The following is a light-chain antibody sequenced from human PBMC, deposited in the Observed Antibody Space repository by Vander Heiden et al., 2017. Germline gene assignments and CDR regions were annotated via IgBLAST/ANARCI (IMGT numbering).Light chain of an antibody. CDR1: SSNIGGNY. J-gene: IGLJ3*02. Sequence: QSVLTQPPSASGPPGQRVTIHCSGSSSNIGGNYVYWYQQLPGTAPKLRSVMINQRPSGVPDRFSGSNSGTSASLATTGPRSEDEADDDGAAWDDSLSGLGVFGGGTKLTVL. V-gene: IGLV1-47*01. CDR3: AAWDDSLSGLGV. CDR2: MIN.